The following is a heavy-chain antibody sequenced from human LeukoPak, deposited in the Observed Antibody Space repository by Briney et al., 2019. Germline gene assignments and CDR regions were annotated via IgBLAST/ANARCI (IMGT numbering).Heavy chain of an antibody. CDR1: GGSISSYY. CDR3: AREGWVVGATNPDAFDI. J-gene: IGHJ3*02. V-gene: IGHV4-59*01. CDR2: IYYSGST. Sequence: SETLSLTCTVSGGSISSYYWSWIRQPPGKGLEWIGYIYYSGSTNYNPSLKSRVTISVDTSKNQFSLKLSSVTAADTAVYYCAREGWVVGATNPDAFDIWGQGTMVTVSS. D-gene: IGHD1-26*01.